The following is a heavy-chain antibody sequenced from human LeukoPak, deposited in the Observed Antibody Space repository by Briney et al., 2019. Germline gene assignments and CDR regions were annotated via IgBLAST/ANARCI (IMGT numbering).Heavy chain of an antibody. CDR1: GFTFSRIA. D-gene: IGHD1-1*01. CDR3: AKGQELDDGVFDS. CDR2: IRSNGDTA. Sequence: GGSLRLSCAASGFTFSRIAMTWVRQAPGKGLEWVSTIRSNGDTAYNADSVRGRFAISRDNSKNALFLQMNSLRVEDTAIYYCAKGQELDDGVFDSWGQGTLVSVSS. V-gene: IGHV3-23*01. J-gene: IGHJ4*02.